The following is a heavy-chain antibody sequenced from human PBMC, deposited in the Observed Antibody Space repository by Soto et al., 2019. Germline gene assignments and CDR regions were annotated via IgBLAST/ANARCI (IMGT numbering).Heavy chain of an antibody. V-gene: IGHV3-11*01. CDR1: GFTFSAYY. J-gene: IGHJ6*03. CDR2: ISSSGSTI. Sequence: QVQLVESGGGLVKPGGSLRLSCAASGFTFSAYYMSWIRQAPGKGLEWVSYISSSGSTIYYADSVKGRFTMSRDNAKNSLYLQMNSLRAEDTAVYYCARVLYCSGGSCYPPPYYDYYMDVWGKGTTVTVSS. D-gene: IGHD2-15*01. CDR3: ARVLYCSGGSCYPPPYYDYYMDV.